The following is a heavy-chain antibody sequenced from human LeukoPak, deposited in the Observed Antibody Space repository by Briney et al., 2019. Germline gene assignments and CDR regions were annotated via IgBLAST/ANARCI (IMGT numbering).Heavy chain of an antibody. CDR1: GFTFSNYG. V-gene: IGHV3-30*18. J-gene: IGHJ6*02. D-gene: IGHD2-15*01. CDR2: ISYDGSNK. Sequence: PGGSLRLSCAASGFTFSNYGMHWVRQAPGKGLEWVAVISYDGSNKYYADSVKGRFTISRDNSKNTLYLQMNSLRAEDTAVYYCAKDLFCSGGSCYSNYYYGMDVWGQGTTVTVSS. CDR3: AKDLFCSGGSCYSNYYYGMDV.